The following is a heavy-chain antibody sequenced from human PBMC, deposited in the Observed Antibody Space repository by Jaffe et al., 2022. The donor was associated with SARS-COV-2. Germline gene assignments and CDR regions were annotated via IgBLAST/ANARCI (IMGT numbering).Heavy chain of an antibody. CDR1: GFTFSRNW. CDR3: ARDGVSGATVFDY. CDR2: IKQDGRET. J-gene: IGHJ4*02. Sequence: EVQLVESGGGLVQPGGSLRLSCAVSGFTFSRNWMTWVRQAPGKGLEWVANIKQDGRETYYLDSVKGRFTISRDNAKNSLYLQMNSLRAEDTAVYYCARDGVSGATVFDYWGQGTLVTVSS. D-gene: IGHD2-2*01. V-gene: IGHV3-7*01.